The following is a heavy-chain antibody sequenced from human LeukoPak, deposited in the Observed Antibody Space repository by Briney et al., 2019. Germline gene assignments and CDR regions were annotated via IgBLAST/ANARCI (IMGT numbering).Heavy chain of an antibody. CDR2: VSGNNDNI. J-gene: IGHJ4*02. CDR3: AKYGTGYFDY. V-gene: IGHV1-18*01. CDR1: GYTLSRYG. Sequence: ASVKVSCKASGYTLSRYGISWVRQAPGQGLEWMGWVSGNNDNIDYAQKFQGRITMTTDTSTSTAYMELRSLRSDDTAVYYCAKYGTGYFDYWGQGTLIIVSS. D-gene: IGHD2-8*02.